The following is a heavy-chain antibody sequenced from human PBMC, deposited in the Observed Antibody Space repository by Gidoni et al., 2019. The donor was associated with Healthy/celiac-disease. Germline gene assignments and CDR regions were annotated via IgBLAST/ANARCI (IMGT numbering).Heavy chain of an antibody. Sequence: QVQLVQSGAEVKKPGSSVKVSCKASGGTFSSYTISWVRQAPGQGLEWMGRIIPIFGIANYAQKFQGRVKITADKSTSTAYMELSSLRSEDTAVYYSARELWFGEFKRNDNWFDPWGQGTLVTVSS. V-gene: IGHV1-69*08. CDR1: GGTFSSYT. J-gene: IGHJ5*02. CDR2: IIPIFGIA. CDR3: ARELWFGEFKRNDNWFDP. D-gene: IGHD3-10*01.